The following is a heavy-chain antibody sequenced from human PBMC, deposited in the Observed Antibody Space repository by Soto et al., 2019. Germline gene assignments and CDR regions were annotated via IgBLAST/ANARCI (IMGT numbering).Heavy chain of an antibody. Sequence: GGSLRLSCAASRFAFSTYAMTWVRQAPGKGLEWVSSISGSGGSTYYADSVEGRFTISRDNSRNTLYLQINTLRAEDTAVYYCAKDDIVVRSYYYYGMDVWGQGTTVTVSS. V-gene: IGHV3-23*01. CDR3: AKDDIVVRSYYYYGMDV. D-gene: IGHD5-12*01. CDR1: RFAFSTYA. CDR2: ISGSGGST. J-gene: IGHJ6*02.